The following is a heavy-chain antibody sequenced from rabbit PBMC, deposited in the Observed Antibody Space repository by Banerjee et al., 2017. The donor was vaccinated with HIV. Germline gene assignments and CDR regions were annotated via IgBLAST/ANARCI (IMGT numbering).Heavy chain of an antibody. V-gene: IGHV1S40*01. CDR2: IDAGDSGST. Sequence: QSLEESGGDLVQPGASMTVTCTASAFSFSSSYWICWVRQAPGKGLEWVACIDAGDSGSTYYASWAKGRFTISKTSSTTVTLQMTSLTAADTATYFCARDLAGVIGWNFGLWGPGTLVTVS. D-gene: IGHD4-1*01. J-gene: IGHJ4*01. CDR1: AFSFSSSYW. CDR3: ARDLAGVIGWNFGL.